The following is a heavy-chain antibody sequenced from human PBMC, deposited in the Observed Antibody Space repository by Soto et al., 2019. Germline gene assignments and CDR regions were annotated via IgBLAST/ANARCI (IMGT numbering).Heavy chain of an antibody. CDR2: ISSSAIYI. Sequence: GGSLRLSCAASGFNFITYSLNWVRQAPGKGLEWVASISSSAIYIDYADSVKGRFTISRDNANNSLYLQMNSLRAEDTATYYCVRVGYSSGWYSLDVWGQGTTVTVS. CDR1: GFNFITYS. D-gene: IGHD6-19*01. J-gene: IGHJ6*02. V-gene: IGHV3-21*01. CDR3: VRVGYSSGWYSLDV.